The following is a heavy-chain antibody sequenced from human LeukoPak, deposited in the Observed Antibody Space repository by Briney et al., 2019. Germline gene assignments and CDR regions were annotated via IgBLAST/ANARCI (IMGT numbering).Heavy chain of an antibody. D-gene: IGHD4-17*01. CDR1: GGSISSYY. CDR2: IYYSGST. V-gene: IGHV4-59*01. Sequence: SETLSLTCTVSGGSISSYYWSWIRQPPGKGLEWIGYIYYSGSTNYNPSLKSRVTISVDTSKNQFSLKLSSVTAADSAVYYCARWTTVTPFDYWGQGTLVTVSS. CDR3: ARWTTVTPFDY. J-gene: IGHJ4*02.